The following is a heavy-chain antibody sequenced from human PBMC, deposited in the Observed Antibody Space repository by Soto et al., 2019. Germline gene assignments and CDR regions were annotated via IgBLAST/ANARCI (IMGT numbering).Heavy chain of an antibody. J-gene: IGHJ4*02. CDR3: ARSYGDLPDY. CDR1: GGSFGTFS. CDR2: FYYRGST. D-gene: IGHD4-17*01. Sequence: QVQLQESGPGLVKPSETLSLNCSVSGGSFGTFSWGWIRKPPGKGLEWIGHFYYRGSTSYNPSLRSRVTISLDTSKNQFSLRLRSVSAADTAVYYCARSYGDLPDYWGQGTLVTVSS. V-gene: IGHV4-59*08.